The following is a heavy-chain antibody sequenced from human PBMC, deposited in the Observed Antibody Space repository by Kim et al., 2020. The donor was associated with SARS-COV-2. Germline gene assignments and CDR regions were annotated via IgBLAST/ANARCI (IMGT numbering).Heavy chain of an antibody. Sequence: SETLSLTCTVSGGSISSYYWSWIRQPPGKGLEWIGYIYYSGSTNYNPSLKSRVTISVDTSKNQFSLKLSSVTAADTAVYYCARRVVGNRAIGDWFDPWGQGTLVTVSS. D-gene: IGHD1-26*01. J-gene: IGHJ5*02. V-gene: IGHV4-59*08. CDR1: GGSISSYY. CDR2: IYYSGST. CDR3: ARRVVGNRAIGDWFDP.